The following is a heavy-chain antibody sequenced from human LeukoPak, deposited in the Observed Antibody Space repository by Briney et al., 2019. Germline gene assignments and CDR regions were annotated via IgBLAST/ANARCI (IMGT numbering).Heavy chain of an antibody. V-gene: IGHV7-4-1*02. CDR2: INTDTENP. J-gene: IGHJ3*02. D-gene: IGHD3-10*01. CDR3: ARVEFGFGEGAFDI. CDR1: GYTFTNYA. Sequence: ASVKVSCKASGYTFTNYAVNWVRQAPGQGLEWMGWINTDTENPTYAQGFTGRFVFSLDTSVSTAYLQISSLKAEDTAVYYCARVEFGFGEGAFDIWGQGTMVTVSS.